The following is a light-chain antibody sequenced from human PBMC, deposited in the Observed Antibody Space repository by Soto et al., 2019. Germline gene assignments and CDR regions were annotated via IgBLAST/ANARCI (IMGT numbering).Light chain of an antibody. Sequence: QSALTQPASVSGSPGQSITISCTETSSDISGYNYVSWYQQHPGKAPKLIIYDVSNRPSGVSHRFPGSKSGNTASLTISGLQVEDEADYYCSSYTPSVTLEVFGGGTKVTVL. J-gene: IGLJ2*01. CDR3: SSYTPSVTLEV. V-gene: IGLV2-14*01. CDR1: SSDISGYNY. CDR2: DVS.